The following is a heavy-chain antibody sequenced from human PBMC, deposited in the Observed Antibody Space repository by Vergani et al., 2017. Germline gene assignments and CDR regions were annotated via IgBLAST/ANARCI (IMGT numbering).Heavy chain of an antibody. J-gene: IGHJ4*02. Sequence: EVQLVPSGAEVKKPGESLKISCQISGYSFTNYWIGWVRQMPGKGLEWMGIIHPADSATRYSPSFQGQVTISVDKSISTAYLQRSSLRASDSAMYYCARLYGRDSSGSKYFDYWGQGTLVTVSS. CDR1: GYSFTNYW. D-gene: IGHD3-22*01. CDR2: IHPADSAT. CDR3: ARLYGRDSSGSKYFDY. V-gene: IGHV5-51*01.